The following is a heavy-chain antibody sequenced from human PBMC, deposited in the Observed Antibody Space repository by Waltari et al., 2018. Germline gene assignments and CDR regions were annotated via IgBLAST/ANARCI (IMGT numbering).Heavy chain of an antibody. CDR2: IKQDGSET. V-gene: IGHV3-7*01. CDR1: GFIFSNCV. D-gene: IGHD6-25*01. CDR3: ARDSLATGYWYFDQ. Sequence: EVQLVESGGGLVQPGGSLKLSCAASGFIFSNCVMSWVRQAPGKGLEWVASIKQDGSETYFVDSLKGRFTISRDNTENSMYLQMDSLRAEDTAHYYCARDSLATGYWYFDQWGRGTLVTVSS. J-gene: IGHJ2*01.